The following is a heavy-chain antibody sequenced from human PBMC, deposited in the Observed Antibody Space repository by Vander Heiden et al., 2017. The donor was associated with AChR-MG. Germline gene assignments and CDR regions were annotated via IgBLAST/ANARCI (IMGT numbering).Heavy chain of an antibody. CDR1: GYRFTSSS. Sequence: DVQLVQSGAEVKKPGESRTMPCKGSGYRFTSSSSGWVRQTPVKGLEWRGIIYPGDSETRYSPSFQCQVTISADKSISTAYLQWSSLKASDTAMYYCARHGSPGLRFLEWSHPQGSYYYYYMDVWGKGPTVTVSS. V-gene: IGHV5-51*01. CDR3: ARHGSPGLRFLEWSHPQGSYYYYYMDV. J-gene: IGHJ6*03. D-gene: IGHD3-3*01. CDR2: IYPGDSET.